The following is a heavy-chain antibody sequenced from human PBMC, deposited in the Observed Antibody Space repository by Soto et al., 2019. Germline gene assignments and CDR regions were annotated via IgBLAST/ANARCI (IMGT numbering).Heavy chain of an antibody. CDR2: INAGNGNT. J-gene: IGHJ4*02. D-gene: IGHD6-19*01. CDR3: ARAVAVPADFDY. V-gene: IGHV1-3*05. CDR1: GYTFTGYA. Sequence: QVQLVQSGAEEKKPGASVKVSCKASGYTFTGYAMHWVRQAPGQRLEWMGWINAGNGNTKYSQQSQGRVTITRDASASTAYMELSSLRSEDTAVYYCARAVAVPADFDYWGQGTLVTVSS.